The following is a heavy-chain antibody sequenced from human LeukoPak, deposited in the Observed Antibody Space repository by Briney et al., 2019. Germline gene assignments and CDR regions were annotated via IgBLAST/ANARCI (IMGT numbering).Heavy chain of an antibody. CDR3: ARRSGTWFDP. D-gene: IGHD3-10*01. J-gene: IGHJ5*02. V-gene: IGHV4-31*11. Sequence: PSQTLSLTCDVSAGSLSSGGHYWSWIRQLPGKGLEWIGYIYYSGSTYYNPSLKSRLTISVDTSKNQFSLKLSSVTAADTAVYYCARRSGTWFDPWGQGTLVTVSS. CDR2: IYYSGST. CDR1: AGSLSSGGHY.